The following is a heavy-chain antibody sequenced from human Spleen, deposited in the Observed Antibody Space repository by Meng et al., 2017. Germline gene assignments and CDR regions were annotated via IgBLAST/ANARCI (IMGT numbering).Heavy chain of an antibody. CDR1: GCTFSSYA. J-gene: IGHJ1*01. V-gene: IGHV3-23*01. CDR3: ARTYGDYPPPRYYHH. D-gene: IGHD4-17*01. CDR2: IGGSGGSS. Sequence: LSLTCAASGCTFSSYAMSWGRQAPGKGLEWVSAIGGSGGSSNYADSVKGRFTISRDNSKNTLYLQMNSLRSEDTAVYYCARTYGDYPPPRYYHHWGQGTLVTVSS.